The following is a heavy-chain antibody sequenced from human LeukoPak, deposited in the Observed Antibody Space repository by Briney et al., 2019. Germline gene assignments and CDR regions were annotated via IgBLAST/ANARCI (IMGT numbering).Heavy chain of an antibody. V-gene: IGHV4-38-2*02. CDR3: ARETSLAGFASGLGFNY. J-gene: IGHJ4*02. CDR2: IYHGGST. D-gene: IGHD6-19*01. Sequence: SETLSLTCTVSGYSISGGYYWGWIRQPPGKGLEWIGTIYHGGSTYYNPSLKSRVTMSIDTSKNQFSLMLTSVTAADTATYYCARETSLAGFASGLGFNYWGQGILVTVSS. CDR1: GYSISGGYY.